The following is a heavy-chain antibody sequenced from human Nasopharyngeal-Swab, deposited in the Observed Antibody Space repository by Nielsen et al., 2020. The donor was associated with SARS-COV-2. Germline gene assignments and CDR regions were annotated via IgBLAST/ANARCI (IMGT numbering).Heavy chain of an antibody. Sequence: ASVKVSCKASGYTFTSYGISWVRQAPGQGLEWMGWISAYNGNTNYAQKLQGRVTMTTDTSTSTAYMELRSLRSDDTAMYYCARRSDTAMVTPIDYWGQGTLVTVSS. CDR2: ISAYNGNT. CDR3: ARRSDTAMVTPIDY. CDR1: GYTFTSYG. V-gene: IGHV1-18*01. J-gene: IGHJ4*02. D-gene: IGHD5-18*01.